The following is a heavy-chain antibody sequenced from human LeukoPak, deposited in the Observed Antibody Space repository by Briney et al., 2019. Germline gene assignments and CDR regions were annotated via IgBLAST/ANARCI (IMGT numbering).Heavy chain of an antibody. CDR2: IYTGDSDT. V-gene: IGHV5-51*01. CDR3: ARFRGWETYFDY. D-gene: IGHD6-19*01. CDR1: GYSFTSYW. J-gene: IGHJ4*02. Sequence: KCGASLKISWKGSGYSFTSYWIGLVRQMPGKGLGWRGIIYTGDSDTRYSPSFQGQVTISADKSISTAYLQWSSLKASDTAMYYCARFRGWETYFDYWGQGTLVTVSS.